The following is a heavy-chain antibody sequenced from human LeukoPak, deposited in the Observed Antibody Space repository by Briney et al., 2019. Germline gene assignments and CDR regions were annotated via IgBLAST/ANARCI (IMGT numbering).Heavy chain of an antibody. D-gene: IGHD2-15*01. V-gene: IGHV4-61*02. J-gene: IGHJ4*02. CDR2: IYTSGST. Sequence: PSQTLSLTCTVSGGSISSGSYYWSWIRQPAGKGLEWIGRIYTSGSTNYNPSLKSRVTISVDTSKNQFSLKLSSVTAADTAVYYCAREGEGGIAFDYWGQGTLVTVSS. CDR3: AREGEGGIAFDY. CDR1: GGSISSGSYY.